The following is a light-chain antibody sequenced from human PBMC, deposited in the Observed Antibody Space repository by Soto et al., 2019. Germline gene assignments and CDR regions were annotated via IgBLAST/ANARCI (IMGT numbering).Light chain of an antibody. CDR2: GAS. J-gene: IGKJ5*01. Sequence: EIVMTQSPATLSVSPGERVTLSCRASQSVSRNLAWYQQKPGQAPRLLIYGASTRATGIPARFSGSGSGTEFTLTISSLQSEDFGAYYCQQYKNWPRITFGQGTRLEIK. CDR3: QQYKNWPRIT. V-gene: IGKV3-15*01. CDR1: QSVSRN.